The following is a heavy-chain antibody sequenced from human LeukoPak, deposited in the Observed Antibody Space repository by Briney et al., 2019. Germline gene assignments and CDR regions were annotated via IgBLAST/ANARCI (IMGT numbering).Heavy chain of an antibody. V-gene: IGHV4-34*01. J-gene: IGHJ4*02. CDR1: GGSFSGYY. CDR2: INHGGST. D-gene: IGHD2-8*01. Sequence: SQTLSLTCAVYGGSFSGYYWSCIRQPPGKGLEWIGEINHGGSTNYNPSLKSRVTISVDTSKNQFSLKLSSVTAADTAVYYCARSGIEDIVLMVYAHFDYWGQGTLVTVSS. CDR3: ARSGIEDIVLMVYAHFDY.